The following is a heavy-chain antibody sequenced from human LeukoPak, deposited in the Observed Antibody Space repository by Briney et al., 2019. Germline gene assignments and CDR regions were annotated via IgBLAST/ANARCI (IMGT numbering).Heavy chain of an antibody. CDR3: ARDAAYCSGGSCYFPPGY. CDR2: INPNSGST. J-gene: IGHJ4*02. CDR1: GYTFTGYY. V-gene: IGHV1-46*01. Sequence: GASVKVSCKSSGYTFTGYYMHWVRQAPGRGLEWMGRINPNSGSTSYAQKFQGRVTMTRDTSTSTVYMELSSLRSEDTAVYYCARDAAYCSGGSCYFPPGYWGQGTLVTVSS. D-gene: IGHD2-15*01.